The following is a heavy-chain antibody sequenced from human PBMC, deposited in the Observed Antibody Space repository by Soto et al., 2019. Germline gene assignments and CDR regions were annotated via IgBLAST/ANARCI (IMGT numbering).Heavy chain of an antibody. CDR2: MNPNSGNT. V-gene: IGHV1-8*01. Sequence: ASVKVSCKASGYTFTSYDINWVRQATGQGLEWMGWMNPNSGNTGYAQKFQGRVTMTRNTSISTAYMELSSLRSEDTAVYYCARGRRIAAAGSGGPHGYWGQGTLVTVSS. J-gene: IGHJ4*02. CDR1: GYTFTSYD. CDR3: ARGRRIAAAGSGGPHGY. D-gene: IGHD6-13*01.